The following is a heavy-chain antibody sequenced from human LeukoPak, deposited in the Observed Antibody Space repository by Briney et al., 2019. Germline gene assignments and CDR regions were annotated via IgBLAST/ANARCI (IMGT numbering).Heavy chain of an antibody. Sequence: PGGSLRLSCAASGFTFSSYGMHWVRQAPGKGLEWVAVISYDGSNKYYADSVKGRFTISRDNSKNTLYLQMNSLRAEDTAVYYCAKERYCSGGSCYPDYWGQGTLVTVSS. V-gene: IGHV3-30*18. CDR3: AKERYCSGGSCYPDY. CDR1: GFTFSSYG. J-gene: IGHJ4*02. CDR2: ISYDGSNK. D-gene: IGHD2-15*01.